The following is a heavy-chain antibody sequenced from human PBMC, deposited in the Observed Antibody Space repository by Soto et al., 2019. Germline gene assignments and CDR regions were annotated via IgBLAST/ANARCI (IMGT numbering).Heavy chain of an antibody. CDR1: GFTFTSSA. J-gene: IGHJ5*02. CDR3: AAVEYYYDSGFDL. CDR2: IVVGSGNT. D-gene: IGHD3-22*01. V-gene: IGHV1-58*01. Sequence: SVKVSCKASGFTFTSSAVQWVRQARGQRLEWIGWIVVGSGNTNYAQKFQERVTITRDMSTSTAYMELSSLRSEDTAVYYCAAVEYYYDSGFDLWGQGTLVTVSS.